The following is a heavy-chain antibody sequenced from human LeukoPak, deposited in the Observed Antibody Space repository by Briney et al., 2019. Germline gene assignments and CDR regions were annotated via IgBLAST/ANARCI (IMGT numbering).Heavy chain of an antibody. Sequence: SETLSLTCAVYGGSFSGYYWSWIRQPPGKGLEWIGEINHSGSTNYNPSLKSRVTISVDTSKNQFSLKLSSVTAADTAVYYCARTREKGGYYYHDAFEIWGQGTMVTVSS. CDR3: ARTREKGGYYYHDAFEI. CDR2: INHSGST. J-gene: IGHJ3*02. CDR1: GGSFSGYY. D-gene: IGHD3-22*01. V-gene: IGHV4-34*01.